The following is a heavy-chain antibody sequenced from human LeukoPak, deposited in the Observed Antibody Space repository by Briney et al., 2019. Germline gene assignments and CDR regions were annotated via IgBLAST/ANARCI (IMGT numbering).Heavy chain of an antibody. CDR1: DDSISSDY. J-gene: IGHJ3*02. Sequence: SETLSLTCTVSDDSISSDYWIWVRQPPGEGLEWIGYMHHSGSAKDNPSLMRRSTMSVDTSKDHFSLSLSSMPAADPAVYYCARLPGCSGGDCFRAFDIWGQRTMVTVSS. V-gene: IGHV4-59*08. D-gene: IGHD2-21*02. CDR3: ARLPGCSGGDCFRAFDI. CDR2: MHHSGSA.